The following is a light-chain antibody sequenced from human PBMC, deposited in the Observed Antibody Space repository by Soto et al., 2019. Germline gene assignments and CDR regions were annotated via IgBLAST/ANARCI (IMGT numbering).Light chain of an antibody. Sequence: EIGLPQSPGTLSLSPGERATLSCRASQSVSSSYLAWYQQKPGQAPRLLIYGASSRATGIPDRFSGSGSGTDFTLTISRLEPEDFAVYYCQQCGSSRTFGQGTKVDIK. CDR2: GAS. CDR1: QSVSSSY. CDR3: QQCGSSRT. J-gene: IGKJ1*01. V-gene: IGKV3-20*01.